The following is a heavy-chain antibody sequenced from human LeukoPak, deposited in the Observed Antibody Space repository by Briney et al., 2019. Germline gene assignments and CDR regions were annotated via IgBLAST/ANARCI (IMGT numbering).Heavy chain of an antibody. D-gene: IGHD3-16*01. CDR3: VRERERGTYFI. J-gene: IGHJ4*02. CDR1: GGTFSSYA. V-gene: IGHV1-46*01. Sequence: GASVKVSCKASGGTFSSYAISWVRQAPGQGLEWMGIINPSGGSTKYAQKFQGRVTMTRDTSTSIVYMDLSSLRSEDTAVYYCVRERERGTYFIWGQGTLVTVSS. CDR2: INPSGGST.